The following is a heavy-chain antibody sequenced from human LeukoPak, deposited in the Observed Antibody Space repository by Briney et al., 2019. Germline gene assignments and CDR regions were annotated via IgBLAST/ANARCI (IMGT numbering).Heavy chain of an antibody. D-gene: IGHD3-22*01. V-gene: IGHV3-74*01. J-gene: IGHJ4*02. CDR2: IKSDGSST. CDR1: GFIFSSYW. CDR3: ARVKGYDCSGPFDY. Sequence: GGSLRLSCAASGFIFSSYWMHWVRQAPGKGLVWVSRIKSDGSSTSYADSVKGRFTISRDNAKNTLYLQMNSLRVEDTAVYYCARVKGYDCSGPFDYWGQGTLVTVSS.